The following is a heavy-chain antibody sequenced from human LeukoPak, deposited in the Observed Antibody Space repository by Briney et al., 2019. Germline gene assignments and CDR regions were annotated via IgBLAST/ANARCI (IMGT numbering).Heavy chain of an antibody. J-gene: IGHJ5*02. CDR1: GGSVSTIDYY. D-gene: IGHD3-10*02. Sequence: SETLSLTCTVSGGSVSTIDYYWGWIRQPPGKGLEWIGSIYYSGSTYYNPSLKSRVTISVDTSKNQFSLKLSSVTAADTAVYYCARDCSGSYYNWFDPWGQGTLVTVSS. V-gene: IGHV4-39*07. CDR2: IYYSGST. CDR3: ARDCSGSYYNWFDP.